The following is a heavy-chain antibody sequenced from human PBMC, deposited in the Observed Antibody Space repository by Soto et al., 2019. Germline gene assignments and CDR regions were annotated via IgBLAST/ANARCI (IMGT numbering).Heavy chain of an antibody. D-gene: IGHD5-12*01. CDR3: ATSSSSGYDSPFDY. J-gene: IGHJ4*02. V-gene: IGHV3-23*01. Sequence: PGGSLRLSCAASGFTFSSYAMSWVRQAPGKGLEWVSAISGSGGSTYYADSVKGRFTISRDNSKNTLYLQMNSLRAEDTAVYYCATSSSSGYDSPFDYWGQGTLVTVSS. CDR2: ISGSGGST. CDR1: GFTFSSYA.